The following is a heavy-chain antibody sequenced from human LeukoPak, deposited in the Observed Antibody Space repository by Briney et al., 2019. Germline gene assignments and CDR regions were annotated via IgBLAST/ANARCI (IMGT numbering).Heavy chain of an antibody. D-gene: IGHD4-17*01. V-gene: IGHV3-30*18. Sequence: GGSLRLSCAASAFTLSSYGLHWVRQAPGKGLEWVALISFDGSNKYYADSVRGRFTISRDNSKNTLYLQMNSLRPEDTAVYYCAKADYGDFTFDYWGQGTLVTVSS. CDR2: ISFDGSNK. CDR3: AKADYGDFTFDY. J-gene: IGHJ4*02. CDR1: AFTLSSYG.